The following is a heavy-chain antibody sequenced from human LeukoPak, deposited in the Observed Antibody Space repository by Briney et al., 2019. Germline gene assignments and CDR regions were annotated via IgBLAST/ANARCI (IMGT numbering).Heavy chain of an antibody. Sequence: GGSLRLSCAASGFTFSSYSMNWIRQAPGKGLEWVSYISSSGSTIYYADSVKGRFTISRDNAKNSLYLQMNSLRAEDTAVYYCASTPAVAGTLLFDYWGQGTLVTVSS. D-gene: IGHD6-19*01. J-gene: IGHJ4*02. CDR3: ASTPAVAGTLLFDY. V-gene: IGHV3-48*04. CDR1: GFTFSSYS. CDR2: ISSSGSTI.